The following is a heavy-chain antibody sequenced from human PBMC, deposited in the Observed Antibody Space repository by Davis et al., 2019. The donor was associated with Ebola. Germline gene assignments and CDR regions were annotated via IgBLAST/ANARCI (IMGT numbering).Heavy chain of an antibody. CDR3: ARVYGGLNLAHFDY. D-gene: IGHD4-23*01. CDR1: GFTFSSYS. J-gene: IGHJ4*02. V-gene: IGHV3-21*01. CDR2: ISSSSSYI. Sequence: PGGSLRLSCAASGFTFSSYSMNWVRQAPGKGLEWVSSISSSSSYIYYADSVKGRFTISRDNAKNSLYLQMNSLRDEDTAVYYCARVYGGLNLAHFDYWGQGTLVTVSS.